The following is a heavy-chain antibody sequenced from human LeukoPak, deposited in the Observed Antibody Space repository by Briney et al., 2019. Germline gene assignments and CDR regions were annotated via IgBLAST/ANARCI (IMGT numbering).Heavy chain of an antibody. CDR1: GFTFSSYA. V-gene: IGHV3-64D*09. D-gene: IGHD2-15*01. Sequence: PGGSLTLSCSASGFTFSSYAMHWVRQAPGKGLEYVSAISSNGGSTYYADSVKGRFTISRDNSKDTLYLQMSSLRAEDTAVYYCAKALAVVAATLYAFDIWGQGTMVTVSS. CDR3: AKALAVVAATLYAFDI. J-gene: IGHJ3*02. CDR2: ISSNGGST.